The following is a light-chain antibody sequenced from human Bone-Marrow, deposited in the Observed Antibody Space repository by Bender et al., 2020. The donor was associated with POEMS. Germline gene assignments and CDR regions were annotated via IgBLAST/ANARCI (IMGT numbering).Light chain of an antibody. V-gene: IGLV1-40*01. J-gene: IGLJ1*01. CDR3: QSFVRHLNGFV. Sequence: QSVLTQPPSVSGAPGQRVTISCTGSASNIGAPYDVHWYQQLPGTGPKLLINGNTNRPSGVPDRFSGSKSGTSAALTITGLQAADEGVYYCQSFVRHLNGFVFGSGTEVIVL. CDR1: ASNIGAPYD. CDR2: GNT.